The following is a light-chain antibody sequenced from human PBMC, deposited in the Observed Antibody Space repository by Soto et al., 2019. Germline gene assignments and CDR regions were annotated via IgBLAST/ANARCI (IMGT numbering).Light chain of an antibody. CDR2: DAS. CDR3: QQYNSYSGT. CDR1: QRISNW. Sequence: DIQMTQSPSTLSASVGDRVTITCRASQRISNWLAWYQQKPGKGPKLLIYDASSLESGVPSRFSGSGSGTEFTLTISGLQPDDFATYFCQQYNSYSGTFGQGTKVDVK. V-gene: IGKV1-5*01. J-gene: IGKJ1*01.